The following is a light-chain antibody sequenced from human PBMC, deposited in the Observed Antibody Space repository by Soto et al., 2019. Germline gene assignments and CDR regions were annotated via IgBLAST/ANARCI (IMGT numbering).Light chain of an antibody. J-gene: IGKJ3*01. Sequence: EIVLTQSPATLSLSPGERATLSCRASQSVSSYLAWFQQKPGQAPRLLIYDASNRATGIPARFSGSGSGTDFTLTISSLEPEDFVLYYCQQRYNWHFTFGPGTKLDI. CDR1: QSVSSY. CDR3: QQRYNWHFT. V-gene: IGKV3-11*01. CDR2: DAS.